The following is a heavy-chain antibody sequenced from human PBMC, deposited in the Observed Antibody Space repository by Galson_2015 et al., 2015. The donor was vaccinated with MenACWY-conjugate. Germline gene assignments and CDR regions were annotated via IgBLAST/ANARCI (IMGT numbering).Heavy chain of an antibody. Sequence: SLRLSCAASGFTFSDYWMTWVRQAPGKGLEWVANINQDGSVKNYVDSVKGRFTISRDNAENSLRLQMDSLRAEDTAVYYCARDPPQYHAITYNMHVWSQGPTVTVSS. CDR2: INQDGSVK. CDR3: ARDPPQYHAITYNMHV. J-gene: IGHJ6*02. CDR1: GFTFSDYW. D-gene: IGHD2-8*01. V-gene: IGHV3-7*03.